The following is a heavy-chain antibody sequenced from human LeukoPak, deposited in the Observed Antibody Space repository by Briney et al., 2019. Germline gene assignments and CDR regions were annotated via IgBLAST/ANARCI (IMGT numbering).Heavy chain of an antibody. D-gene: IGHD2-2*01. CDR1: GFAVSSNY. J-gene: IGHJ4*02. CDR2: IYTGGNT. Sequence: PGGSLRLSCAASGFAVSSNYMSWVRQAPGKGLDWVSVIYTGGNTYYTDSVKGRFTLSRDSSQNTVYLQMNSLRAEDTAVYFCARGRNSTSFFDYWGQGTLVTVSS. V-gene: IGHV3-53*01. CDR3: ARGRNSTSFFDY.